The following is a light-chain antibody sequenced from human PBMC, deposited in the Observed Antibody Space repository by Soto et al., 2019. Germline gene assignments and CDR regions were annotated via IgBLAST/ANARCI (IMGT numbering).Light chain of an antibody. J-gene: IGLJ1*01. V-gene: IGLV1-44*01. Sequence: QSVLTQPPSASGTPGQRVTISCSGSSSNIGSNTVNWFQQLPGTAPKLLIYNNDQRPSGVPDRFSASKSGTSASLAISGLQSEDEAAYYCAAWDDSLNGQVFGTGTQLTVL. CDR2: NND. CDR3: AAWDDSLNGQV. CDR1: SSNIGSNT.